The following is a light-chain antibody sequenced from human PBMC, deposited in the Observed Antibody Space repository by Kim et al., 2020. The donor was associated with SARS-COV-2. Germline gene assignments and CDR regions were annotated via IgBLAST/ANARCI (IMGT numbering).Light chain of an antibody. CDR1: SSNLGSNA. J-gene: IGLJ3*02. CDR3: AAWDDSLNVL. Sequence: ELTQPPSVSGTPGQRVTISCSGSSSNLGSNAANWYRQLPGTAPKLLIYGDSRRPSGVPDRFSGSRSGTSASLAISGLQSEDEAHYYCAAWDDSLNVLFGGGTQLTVL. V-gene: IGLV1-44*01. CDR2: GDS.